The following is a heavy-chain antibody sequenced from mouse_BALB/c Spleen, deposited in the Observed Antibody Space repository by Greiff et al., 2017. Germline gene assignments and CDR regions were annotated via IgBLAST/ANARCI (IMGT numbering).Heavy chain of an antibody. CDR2: ISTYYGDA. V-gene: IGHV1S137*01. Sequence: QVQLQQSGAELVRPGVSVKISCKGSGYTFTDYAMHWVKQSHAKSLEWIGVISTYYGDASYNQKFKGKATMTVDKSSSTAYMELARLTSDDSAVYFCARSLYYYGSSYGYFDVWGAGTTVTVSS. D-gene: IGHD1-1*01. CDR1: GYTFTDYA. J-gene: IGHJ1*01. CDR3: ARSLYYYGSSYGYFDV.